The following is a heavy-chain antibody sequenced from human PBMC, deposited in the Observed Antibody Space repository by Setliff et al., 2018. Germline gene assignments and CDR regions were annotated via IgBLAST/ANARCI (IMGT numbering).Heavy chain of an antibody. D-gene: IGHD5-12*01. CDR2: INTETGNA. V-gene: IGHV7-4-1*02. CDR3: ARPDPQRLKSAYYYYYMDV. CDR1: RYTFTSYA. Sequence: GASVKVSCKAGRYTFTSYAMNWVRQAPGQGLEWMGWINTETGNATYAQGFTGRFVFSLDTSVSTAYLQISSLKAEDTAVYYCARPDPQRLKSAYYYYYMDVWGKGTTVTVSS. J-gene: IGHJ6*03.